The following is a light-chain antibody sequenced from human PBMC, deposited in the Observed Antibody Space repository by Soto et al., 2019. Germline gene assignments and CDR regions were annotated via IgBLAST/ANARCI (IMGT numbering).Light chain of an antibody. CDR2: KAS. CDR3: QQYNSGSQT. CDR1: QNIDTW. V-gene: IGKV1-5*03. J-gene: IGKJ1*01. Sequence: DIQMTQSPSSLSASVGDRVTITCRASQNIDTWLAWYHQRPGKAPKLLIYKASSLESGVPSRFSGSGSGTEFTLTISSLQPDDFETYYCQQYNSGSQTFGQGTKVDI.